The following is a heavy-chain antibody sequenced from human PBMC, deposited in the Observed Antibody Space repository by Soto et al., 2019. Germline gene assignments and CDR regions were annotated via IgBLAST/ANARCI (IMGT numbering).Heavy chain of an antibody. CDR2: IKRDRDEK. CDR1: GFSFSNYW. D-gene: IGHD5-18*01. V-gene: IGHV3-7*05. CDR3: ALLDTATSTVVKKGL. J-gene: IGHJ4*02. Sequence: PGGSLRLSCAASGFSFSNYWTSWVRQAPGEGLEWVANIKRDRDEKYYVDSVRGRFTISKDDAKNSVYLQMNSLRAEDTAVYYCALLDTATSTVVKKGLWGQGTLVTVSS.